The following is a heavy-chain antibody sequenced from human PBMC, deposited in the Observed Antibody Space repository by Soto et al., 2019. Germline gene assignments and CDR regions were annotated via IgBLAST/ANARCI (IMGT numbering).Heavy chain of an antibody. CDR2: ISSNGGST. CDR3: VKSQDSSGWTPYYSYGMDG. D-gene: IGHD6-19*01. J-gene: IGHJ6*02. Sequence: AALRLSCSASGFTFSSYAMHWVRQAPGKGLEYVSAISSNGGSTYYADSVKGRFTISRDNSKNTLYLQMSSLRAEDTAVYYCVKSQDSSGWTPYYSYGMDGWGQGTTVTVAS. CDR1: GFTFSSYA. V-gene: IGHV3-64D*08.